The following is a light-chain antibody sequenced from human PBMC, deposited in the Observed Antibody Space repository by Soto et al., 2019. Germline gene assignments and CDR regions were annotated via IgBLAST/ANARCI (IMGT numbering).Light chain of an antibody. Sequence: DIQMTQSPSTLSASVGDRVTITCRASQSINIWLAWYQQKPGKAPKVLIYDASSLKSGVPSRFSCSGSGTEFTLTISSLQPDDFATCYCQQYKSYSWTFGQGTKVDIK. CDR2: DAS. CDR1: QSINIW. CDR3: QQYKSYSWT. V-gene: IGKV1-5*01. J-gene: IGKJ1*01.